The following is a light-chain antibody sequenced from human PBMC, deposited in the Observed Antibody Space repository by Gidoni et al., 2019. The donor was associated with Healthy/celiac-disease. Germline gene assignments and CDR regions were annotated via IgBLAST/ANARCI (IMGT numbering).Light chain of an antibody. V-gene: IGLV1-44*01. CDR3: AAWDDSLNVVV. CDR1: SSNIGSNT. Sequence: QSVLTQPPSASGTPGHGVTISCSGSSSNIGSNTVNWYQQLPGTAPKLLIYSNNQRPSGVPDRFSGSKSGTSASLAISGLQSEDEADYYCAAWDDSLNVVVFGGGTKLTVL. J-gene: IGLJ2*01. CDR2: SNN.